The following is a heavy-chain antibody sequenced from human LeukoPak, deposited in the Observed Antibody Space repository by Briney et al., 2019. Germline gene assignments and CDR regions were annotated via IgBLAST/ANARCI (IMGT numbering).Heavy chain of an antibody. CDR1: GASISGSSYS. J-gene: IGHJ4*02. CDR3: ARLDSTAGDDY. V-gene: IGHV4-39*01. Sequence: SETLSLTCTVPGASISGSSYSWGWIRQPPGKGLEWIGSIYYTGNTYYTPSLKSRVTISVDTSKNQFSLKLSSVTAADTAVFYCARLDSTAGDDYWGQGTLVTVSS. D-gene: IGHD2-21*02. CDR2: IYYTGNT.